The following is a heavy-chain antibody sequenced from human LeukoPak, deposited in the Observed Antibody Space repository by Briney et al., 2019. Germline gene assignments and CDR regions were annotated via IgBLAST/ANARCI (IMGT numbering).Heavy chain of an antibody. CDR1: GFTFSSYW. CDR3: ARDHRGPYCSSTSCYPDY. Sequence: GGSLRLSCAASGFTFSSYWMSWVRQAPGKGLEWVANIKQDGSEKYYVDSVKGRFTISRDNAKNSLYLQMNSLRAEDTAVYYCARDHRGPYCSSTSCYPDYWGQGTLVTVSS. CDR2: IKQDGSEK. J-gene: IGHJ4*02. D-gene: IGHD2-2*01. V-gene: IGHV3-7*01.